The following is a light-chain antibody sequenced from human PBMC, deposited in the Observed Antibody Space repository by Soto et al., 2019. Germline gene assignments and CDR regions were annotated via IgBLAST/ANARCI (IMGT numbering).Light chain of an antibody. J-gene: IGKJ2*01. V-gene: IGKV3-20*01. CDR3: QQYGSSPPYT. CDR2: GAS. Sequence: EIVLTQSPGTLSLSPGERATLSCRASQSVRSSYLAWYQQKPGQAPRLLIYGASSRATGIPDRFSGSGSGTDFTHTLSSLEPEDFAVYYCQQYGSSPPYTFGQGTKLEIK. CDR1: QSVRSSY.